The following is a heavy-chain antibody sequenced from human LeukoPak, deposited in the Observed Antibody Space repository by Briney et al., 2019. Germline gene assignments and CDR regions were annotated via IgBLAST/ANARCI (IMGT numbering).Heavy chain of an antibody. CDR2: ISYDGSNK. D-gene: IGHD3-3*01. Sequence: SCKASGGTFSSYAMHWVRQAPGKGLEWVAVISYDGSNKYYADSVKGRFTISRDNSKNTLCLQMNSLRAEDTAVYYCAREGYDFWSGYRSPGSFDYWGQGTLVTVSS. CDR3: AREGYDFWSGYRSPGSFDY. V-gene: IGHV3-30*04. J-gene: IGHJ4*02. CDR1: GGTFSSYA.